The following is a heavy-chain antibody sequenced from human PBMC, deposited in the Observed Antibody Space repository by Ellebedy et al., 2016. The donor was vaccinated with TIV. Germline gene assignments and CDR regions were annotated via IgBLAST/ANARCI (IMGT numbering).Heavy chain of an antibody. CDR1: GFTFRDYY. Sequence: GESLKISCAASGFTFRDYYMSWIRPAPGKGLEWVAYFGPSGTIIYNADSVKGRFTISRDNAKNSLYLQMSSLRVDDTAVYYCAGGYDSHGFDIWGQGTMVTVSS. D-gene: IGHD2-15*01. J-gene: IGHJ3*02. CDR3: AGGYDSHGFDI. CDR2: FGPSGTII. V-gene: IGHV3-11*01.